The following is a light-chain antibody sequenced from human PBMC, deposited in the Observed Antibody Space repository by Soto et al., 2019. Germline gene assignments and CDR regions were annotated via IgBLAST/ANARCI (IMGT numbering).Light chain of an antibody. J-gene: IGLJ2*01. CDR2: DVS. CDR1: SSDVGGYNY. V-gene: IGLV2-11*01. CDR3: SSYTSSSTFLL. Sequence: QSALTQPRSVSGSPGQSVTISCTGTSSDVGGYNYVSWYQQHPGKAPKLMIYDVSKRPSGVPDRFSGSKSGNTASLTISGLQAEDEADYYCSSYTSSSTFLLFGGGTKLTVL.